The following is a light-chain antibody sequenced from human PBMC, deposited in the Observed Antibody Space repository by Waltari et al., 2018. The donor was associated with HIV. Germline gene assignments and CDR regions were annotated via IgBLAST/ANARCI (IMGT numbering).Light chain of an antibody. Sequence: QSALTQPASVSGSPGQSITLSCTGTSSDVGRYDLVSWYQLFPGKAPQLIIFEVTKRPSGVSNRFSGSKSGNTASLTISGLQAEDQADYYCCSYGCPNPLLFGGGTKVTVL. CDR3: CSYGCPNPLL. CDR1: SSDVGRYDL. CDR2: EVT. J-gene: IGLJ2*01. V-gene: IGLV2-23*01.